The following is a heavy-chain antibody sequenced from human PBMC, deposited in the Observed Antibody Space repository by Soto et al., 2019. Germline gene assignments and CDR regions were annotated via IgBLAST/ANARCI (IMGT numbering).Heavy chain of an antibody. CDR3: ARVRTMVRGVIRPNYYYYGMDV. J-gene: IGHJ6*02. V-gene: IGHV1-18*01. Sequence: ASVKVSCKASGYTFTSYGISCVRQAPGQGLEWMGWISAYNGNTNYAQKLQGRVTMTTDTSTSTAYMELRSLRSDDTAVYYCARVRTMVRGVIRPNYYYYGMDVWGQGTTVTVSS. CDR2: ISAYNGNT. D-gene: IGHD3-10*01. CDR1: GYTFTSYG.